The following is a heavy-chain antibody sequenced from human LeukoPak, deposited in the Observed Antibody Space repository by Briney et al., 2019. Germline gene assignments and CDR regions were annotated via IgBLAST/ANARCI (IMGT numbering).Heavy chain of an antibody. CDR3: AREGSLDV. J-gene: IGHJ6*04. CDR1: GFTFSSYA. Sequence: GRSLRLSCAASGFTFSSYAMHWVRQAPGKGLEWVAVISYDGSNKYYADSVKGRFTISRDNSKNTLYLQMNSLRAEDTAVYYCAREGSLDVWGKGTTVTVSS. CDR2: ISYDGSNK. V-gene: IGHV3-30-3*01.